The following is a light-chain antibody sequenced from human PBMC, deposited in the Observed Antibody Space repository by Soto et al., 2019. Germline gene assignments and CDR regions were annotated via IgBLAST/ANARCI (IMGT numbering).Light chain of an antibody. J-gene: IGKJ1*01. V-gene: IGKV1-27*01. CDR3: QRYNGVPRT. CDR1: QDISNY. CDR2: AAS. Sequence: DFQMTQSPSSLSASVGDRVTITCRASQDISNYLAWYQQKPGKVPSLLLYAASTLQSGVPSRFSGSGSGTDFTLTISSLQPEDVATYYCQRYNGVPRTFRQGTKVEIK.